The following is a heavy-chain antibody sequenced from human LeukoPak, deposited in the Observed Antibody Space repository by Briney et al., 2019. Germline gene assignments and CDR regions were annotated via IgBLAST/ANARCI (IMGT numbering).Heavy chain of an antibody. CDR3: ARDSYSSSRYEY. CDR2: ISGYNGDT. Sequence: ASVKVSCKASGYTFTNYGISWVRQAPGQGLEWMGWISGYNGDTRNPQKLQGRITLTTDTSTSTAYMELRSLRSDDTAVYYCARDSYSSSRYEYWGRGTLVTVSS. D-gene: IGHD6-13*01. CDR1: GYTFTNYG. V-gene: IGHV1-18*01. J-gene: IGHJ4*02.